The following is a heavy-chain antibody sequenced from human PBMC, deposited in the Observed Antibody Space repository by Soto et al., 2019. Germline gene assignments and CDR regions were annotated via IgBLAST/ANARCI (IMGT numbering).Heavy chain of an antibody. CDR1: GGSISSYY. D-gene: IGHD4-17*01. CDR2: IYYSGST. CDR3: AREGPTVTYDY. V-gene: IGHV4-59*01. Sequence: PSETLSLTSTVSGGSISSYYWSWIRQPPGKGLEWIGYIYYSGSTNYNPSLHSRVTISLDPSKNQFSLKLSSVTAADTAVYYCAREGPTVTYDYWGQGTLVTVSS. J-gene: IGHJ4*02.